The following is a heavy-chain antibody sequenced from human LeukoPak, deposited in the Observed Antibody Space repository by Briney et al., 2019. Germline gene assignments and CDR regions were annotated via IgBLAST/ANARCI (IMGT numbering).Heavy chain of an antibody. CDR2: IYYSGST. Sequence: SETLSLTCTVSGGSISSSSYYWGWIRQPPGKGLEWIGSIYYSGSTYYNPSLKSRVTISVDTSKNQFSLKLSSVTAADTAVYYCASSYYYGSSGVDYWGQGTLVTVSS. CDR1: GGSISSSSYY. D-gene: IGHD3-22*01. V-gene: IGHV4-39*01. J-gene: IGHJ4*02. CDR3: ASSYYYGSSGVDY.